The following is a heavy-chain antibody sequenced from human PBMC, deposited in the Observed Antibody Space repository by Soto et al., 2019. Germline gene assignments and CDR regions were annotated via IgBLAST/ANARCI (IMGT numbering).Heavy chain of an antibody. CDR3: ARYPRIITGATSSEDFKQ. Sequence: QAQLMQSGAEVKEPGSSVKVSCKASGGTFSGYAISWVRQDPAQGLEWLGGIIPILGITNYAQKFKNRLPISAGESSATVYMDLRRLTSADWAIYYCARYPRIITGATSSEDFKQWGQGTQVSVS. V-gene: IGHV1-69*01. D-gene: IGHD1-1*01. J-gene: IGHJ1*01. CDR2: IIPILGIT. CDR1: GGTFSGYA.